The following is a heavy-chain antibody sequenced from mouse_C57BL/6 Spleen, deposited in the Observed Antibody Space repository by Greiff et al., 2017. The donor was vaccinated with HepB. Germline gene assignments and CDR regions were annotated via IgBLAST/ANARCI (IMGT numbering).Heavy chain of an antibody. CDR1: GYSITSGYY. J-gene: IGHJ3*01. D-gene: IGHD2-4*01. CDR3: ARGHDYDWFAY. CDR2: ISYDGSN. V-gene: IGHV3-6*01. Sequence: EVQLVESGPGLVKPSQSLSLTCSVTGYSITSGYYWNWIRQFPGNKLEWMGYISYDGSNNYNPSLKNRISITRDTSKNQFFLKLNSVTTEDTATYYGARGHDYDWFAYWGQGTLVTVSA.